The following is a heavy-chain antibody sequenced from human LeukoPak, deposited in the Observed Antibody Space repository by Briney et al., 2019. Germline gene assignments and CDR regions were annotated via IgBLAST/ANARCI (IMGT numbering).Heavy chain of an antibody. CDR2: ISYDGGTK. CDR1: GFTFSSHG. CDR3: AKESGIRSYGAYFPH. J-gene: IGHJ1*01. V-gene: IGHV3-30*18. D-gene: IGHD4-17*01. Sequence: PGRPLRLSCAASGFTFSSHGMQWVRQAPGKGLEWVAVISYDGGTKYYADSVKGRFTISRDNSKSTLFLQMNSLRAEDTAVYYCAKESGIRSYGAYFPHWGQGTLVTVSS.